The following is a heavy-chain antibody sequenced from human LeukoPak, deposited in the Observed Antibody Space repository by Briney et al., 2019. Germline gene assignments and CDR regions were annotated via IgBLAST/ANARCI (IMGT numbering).Heavy chain of an antibody. CDR3: ARDGGNPYCGGDCYGLY. J-gene: IGHJ4*02. V-gene: IGHV3-66*01. CDR2: IYSGGST. Sequence: PGGSLRLSCAASGFTVSSNYMSWVRQAPGKGLEWVSVIYSGGSTYYADSVKGRFTISRDNSKNTLYLQMNSLRAEDTAVYYCARDGGNPYCGGDCYGLYWGQGTPVTVSS. CDR1: GFTVSSNY. D-gene: IGHD2-21*02.